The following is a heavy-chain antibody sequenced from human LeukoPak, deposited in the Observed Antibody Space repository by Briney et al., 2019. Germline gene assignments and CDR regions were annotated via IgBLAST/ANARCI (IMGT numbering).Heavy chain of an antibody. D-gene: IGHD6-6*01. V-gene: IGHV4-39*01. J-gene: IGHJ4*02. CDR3: ARHLSYSSSSGAQYFDD. CDR2: IYYSGRT. Sequence: SETLSLTCTVSGVSISSSSYYWGWIRQPPGKGLAWLGSIYYSGRTYYNPSLTSRVTISVDPSTNQISMKLTSVPAADRPVYYCARHLSYSSSSGAQYFDDWGQGTLVTVSS. CDR1: GVSISSSSYY.